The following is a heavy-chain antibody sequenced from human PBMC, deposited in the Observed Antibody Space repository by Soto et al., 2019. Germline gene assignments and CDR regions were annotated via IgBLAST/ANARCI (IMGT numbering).Heavy chain of an antibody. V-gene: IGHV3-23*01. D-gene: IGHD3-10*01. Sequence: GGSLRLSCAASGFTFSSYAMSWVRQAPGKGLEWVSAISGSGGSTYYADSVKGRFTISRDNSKNTLYLQMNSLRAEDTAVYYCAKGGQYRHKNVLLWFGESVHAFDIWGQGTMVTVSS. CDR2: ISGSGGST. J-gene: IGHJ3*02. CDR1: GFTFSSYA. CDR3: AKGGQYRHKNVLLWFGESVHAFDI.